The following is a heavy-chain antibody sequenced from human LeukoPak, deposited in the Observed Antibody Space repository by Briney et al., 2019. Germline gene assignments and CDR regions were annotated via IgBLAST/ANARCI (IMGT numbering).Heavy chain of an antibody. CDR1: GFTFSSYA. Sequence: GGSLRLSCAASGFTFSSYAMSWVRQAPGKGLEWVSAISGSGGSTYYADSVKGWFTISRDNSKNTLYLQMNSLRAEDTAVYYCAKAEGIVVVVAATQPNNWFDPWGQGTLVTVSS. D-gene: IGHD2-15*01. J-gene: IGHJ5*02. V-gene: IGHV3-23*01. CDR2: ISGSGGST. CDR3: AKAEGIVVVVAATQPNNWFDP.